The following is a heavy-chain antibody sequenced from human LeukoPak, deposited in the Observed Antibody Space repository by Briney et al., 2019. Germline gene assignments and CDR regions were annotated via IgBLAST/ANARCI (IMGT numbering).Heavy chain of an antibody. V-gene: IGHV4-4*09. Sequence: SETLSLTCTVSGGSISSYYWSWIRQPPGKGLEWIGYIYTSGSTNYNPSLKSRVTISVNTPKKQFSLKLSSVTDADTAVYYCARLSSYDSTVDSWGQGNLVTVSS. D-gene: IGHD3-22*01. J-gene: IGHJ4*02. CDR2: IYTSGST. CDR3: ARLSSYDSTVDS. CDR1: GGSISSYY.